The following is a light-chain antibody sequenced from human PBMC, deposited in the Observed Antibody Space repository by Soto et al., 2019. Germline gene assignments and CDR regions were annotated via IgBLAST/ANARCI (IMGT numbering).Light chain of an antibody. Sequence: DIVLTQAPAILSLSPGERSTLSCSASQSASSYLAWYQQKPGQAPRLLIYDASNRATGIPARFSGGGSGTDFTLTISRLEPEDFAVYYCQQFSSYPRTFGGGTTVDIK. CDR3: QQFSSYPRT. CDR2: DAS. J-gene: IGKJ4*01. V-gene: IGKV3-11*01. CDR1: QSASSY.